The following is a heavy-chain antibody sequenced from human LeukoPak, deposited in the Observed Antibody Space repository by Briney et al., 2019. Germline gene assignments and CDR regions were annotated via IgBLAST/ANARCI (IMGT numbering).Heavy chain of an antibody. CDR1: GGSISSYY. CDR3: ARVGIAARNAFDI. D-gene: IGHD6-6*01. V-gene: IGHV4-59*01. CDR2: IYYSGST. Sequence: PSETLSLTCTVSGGSISSYYWSWIRQPPGKGLEWIGYIYYSGSTNYNPSLTSRVTISVDTSKNQFSLKLSSVTAADTAVYYCARVGIAARNAFDIWGQGTMVTVSS. J-gene: IGHJ3*02.